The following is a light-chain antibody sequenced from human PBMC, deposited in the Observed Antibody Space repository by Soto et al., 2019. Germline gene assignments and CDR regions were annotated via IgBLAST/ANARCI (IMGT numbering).Light chain of an antibody. V-gene: IGKV3-11*01. CDR2: DAS. CDR1: QSISDY. Sequence: EIVLTKSPATLSLAPGERATLSCRASQSISDYLAWYQQKPGQAPRLLIYDASNRATGIPARFSGSGFGTDFTLTISSLEPEDFAVYYCQQRGKWPRTFGGGTKVEIK. J-gene: IGKJ4*01. CDR3: QQRGKWPRT.